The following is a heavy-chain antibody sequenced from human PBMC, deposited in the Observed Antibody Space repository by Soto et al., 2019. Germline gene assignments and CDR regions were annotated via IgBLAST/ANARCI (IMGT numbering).Heavy chain of an antibody. CDR1: GFTFSSYA. D-gene: IGHD3-22*01. V-gene: IGHV3-23*01. Sequence: GGSLRLSCAASGFTFSSYAMSWVRQAPGKGLEWVSAISGSGGSTYYADSVKGRFTISRDNSKNTLYLQMNSLRAEDTAVYYCARTSGYYSFGERKQHYYYGMDVWGQGTTVTVSS. J-gene: IGHJ6*02. CDR3: ARTSGYYSFGERKQHYYYGMDV. CDR2: ISGSGGST.